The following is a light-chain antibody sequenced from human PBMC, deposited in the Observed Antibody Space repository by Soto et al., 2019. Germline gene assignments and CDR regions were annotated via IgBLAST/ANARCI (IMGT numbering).Light chain of an antibody. J-gene: IGKJ1*01. V-gene: IGKV1-27*01. CDR3: QKYNSAPWT. CDR2: AAS. CDR1: QGISNY. Sequence: DIQMTQSPSSLSASVGDRVTITCRASQGISNYLAWYQQKPGKVPKLLIYAASTLQSGVPSRFSGSGSGTDVTLTISSLQPEDGATYYCQKYNSAPWTFGQGTKVEIK.